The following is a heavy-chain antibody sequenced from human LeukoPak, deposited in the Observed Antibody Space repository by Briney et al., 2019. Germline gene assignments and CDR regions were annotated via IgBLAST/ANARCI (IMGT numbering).Heavy chain of an antibody. J-gene: IGHJ5*02. Sequence: GESLKISCKGSGYSFTSYWISWVRQMPGNGLEWMGIIYPGDSDTRYSPSFQGQVTISADKSISTAYLQWSSLKATDTAMYYCARGSTSLANWFDPWGQGTLVTVSS. D-gene: IGHD2-2*01. CDR3: ARGSTSLANWFDP. CDR2: IYPGDSDT. V-gene: IGHV5-51*01. CDR1: GYSFTSYW.